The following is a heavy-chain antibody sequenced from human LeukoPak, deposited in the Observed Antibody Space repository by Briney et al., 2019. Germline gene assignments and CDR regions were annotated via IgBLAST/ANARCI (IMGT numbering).Heavy chain of an antibody. V-gene: IGHV1-18*01. CDR1: GYTFTSYG. J-gene: IGHJ5*02. CDR2: ISAYNGNT. Sequence: ASVKVSCKASGYTFTSYGISWVRQAPGQGLEWMGWISAYNGNTNYAQKLQGRVTMTTDTSTSTAYMELRSLRSDDTAVYYCARDDYYDSSGYHRGANWFDPWGQGTLDTVSS. D-gene: IGHD3-22*01. CDR3: ARDDYYDSSGYHRGANWFDP.